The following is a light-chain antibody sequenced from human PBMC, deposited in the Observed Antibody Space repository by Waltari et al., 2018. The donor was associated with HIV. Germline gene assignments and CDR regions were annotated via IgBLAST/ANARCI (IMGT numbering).Light chain of an antibody. V-gene: IGKV3-11*01. J-gene: IGKJ5*01. CDR3: QHRTNGPPT. Sequence: EIVLTQSPATLSLSPGDRATLSCRASQSVSTYLAWYQQKPGQAPRLLIYQASNRAIGIPARFSGSGSGTDFTLSISSLEPEDFAVYYCQHRTNGPPTFGQGTRLEIK. CDR2: QAS. CDR1: QSVSTY.